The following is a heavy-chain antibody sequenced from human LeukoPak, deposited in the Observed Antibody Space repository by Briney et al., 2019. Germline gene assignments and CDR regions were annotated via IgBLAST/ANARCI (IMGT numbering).Heavy chain of an antibody. J-gene: IGHJ4*02. V-gene: IGHV3-48*03. CDR3: ARSDAVAAPGH. CDR1: GFTFNNYE. D-gene: IGHD6-19*01. Sequence: GGSLRLXCAASGFTFNNYEMNWVRQAPGKGLESISYISSGSDTIYYADSVRGRFTTSRDNAKNSLYLQMNSLGAADTAVYYCARSDAVAAPGHWGQGTLVTVSS. CDR2: ISSGSDTI.